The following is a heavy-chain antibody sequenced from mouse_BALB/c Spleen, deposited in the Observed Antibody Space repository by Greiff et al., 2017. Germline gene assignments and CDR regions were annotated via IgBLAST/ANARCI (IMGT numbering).Heavy chain of an antibody. CDR2: IDPETGGT. CDR1: GYTFTDYE. CDR3: TRGGGWFAY. V-gene: IGHV1-15*01. J-gene: IGHJ3*01. Sequence: QVQLQQSGAELVRPGASVTLSCKASGYTFTDYEMHWVKQTPVHGLEWIGAIDPETGGTAYNQKFKGKATLTADKSSSTAYMELRSLTSEDSAVYYCTRGGGWFAYWGQGTLVTVSA.